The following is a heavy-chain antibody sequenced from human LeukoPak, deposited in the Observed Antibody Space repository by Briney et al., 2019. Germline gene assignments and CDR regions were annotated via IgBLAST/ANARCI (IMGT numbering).Heavy chain of an antibody. CDR1: GFTFSRYS. Sequence: GGSLRLSCAASGFTFSRYSMNWVPQAPGKGLEWVSSISSSSSYIYYADSVKGRFTISRDNAKNSLYLQMNSLRAEDTAVYYCASRIRPGFDYWGQGTLVTVSS. V-gene: IGHV3-21*01. J-gene: IGHJ4*02. CDR2: ISSSSSYI. CDR3: ASRIRPGFDY. D-gene: IGHD6-6*01.